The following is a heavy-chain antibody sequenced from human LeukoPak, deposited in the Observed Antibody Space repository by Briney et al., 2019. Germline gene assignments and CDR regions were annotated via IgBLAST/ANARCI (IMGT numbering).Heavy chain of an antibody. CDR2: IQYAGSNK. D-gene: IGHD4-17*01. CDR1: GFTFSSYG. CDR3: AKDYGPLSSY. Sequence: GGSLRLSCAASGFTFSSYGMHWVRQAPGKGLEWVAFIQYAGSNKYYADSVKGRFTISRDNSKNTLYLQMNSLRAEDTAVYYCAKDYGPLSSYWGQGILVTVSS. J-gene: IGHJ4*02. V-gene: IGHV3-30*02.